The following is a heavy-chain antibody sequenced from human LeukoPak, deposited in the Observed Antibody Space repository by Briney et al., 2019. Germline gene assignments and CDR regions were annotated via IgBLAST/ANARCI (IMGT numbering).Heavy chain of an antibody. CDR2: IIPIFGTA. V-gene: IGHV1-69*13. CDR3: ARGFSGEGYCTNGVCYNFDY. D-gene: IGHD2-8*01. J-gene: IGHJ4*02. Sequence: ASVKVSCKASGGTFSSYAISWVRQAPGQGLEWMGGIIPIFGTANYAQKFQGRVTITADESTSTAYMELRSLRSDDTAVYYCARGFSGEGYCTNGVCYNFDYWGQGTLVTISS. CDR1: GGTFSSYA.